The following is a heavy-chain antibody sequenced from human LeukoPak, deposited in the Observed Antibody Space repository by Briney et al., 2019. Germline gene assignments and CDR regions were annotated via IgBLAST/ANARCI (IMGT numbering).Heavy chain of an antibody. D-gene: IGHD2-15*01. Sequence: GGSLRLSCAASGFTVSSNYMSWVRQAPGKGLVWVSRINRDGSSTIYADSVKGRFSISRDNTKNILYLQMNSLRAEDTAIYYCARDDGGSCHPWGQGTLVTVSS. CDR3: ARDDGGSCHP. V-gene: IGHV3-74*01. CDR1: GFTVSSNY. CDR2: INRDGSST. J-gene: IGHJ5*02.